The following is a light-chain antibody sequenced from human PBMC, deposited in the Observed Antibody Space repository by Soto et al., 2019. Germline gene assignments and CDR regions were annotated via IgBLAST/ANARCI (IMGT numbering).Light chain of an antibody. CDR2: DAS. Sequence: EIVLTQSPATLSLSPGERATLSCRASQSVSSYLAWYQQKPGQAPRLLIYDASNRATGIPARFSGSGSGTDFTPTISSLEPEDFAVYYCQQRSNWPWTLGQGTKVDIK. CDR1: QSVSSY. V-gene: IGKV3-11*01. J-gene: IGKJ1*01. CDR3: QQRSNWPWT.